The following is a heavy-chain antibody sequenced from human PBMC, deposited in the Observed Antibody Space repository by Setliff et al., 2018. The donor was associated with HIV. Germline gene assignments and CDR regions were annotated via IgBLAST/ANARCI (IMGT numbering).Heavy chain of an antibody. D-gene: IGHD6-19*01. Sequence: SETLSLTCAVYGGSFSGYYWSWIRQPPGKGLEWIGEVTHSGRTNSNPSLESRVTTSVDTSKKQFSLRLTSVTAADTAVYYCARGVRDNSGWSSSYFDYWCQGTLLTVSS. J-gene: IGHJ4*02. V-gene: IGHV4-34*01. CDR3: ARGVRDNSGWSSSYFDY. CDR2: VTHSGRT. CDR1: GGSFSGYY.